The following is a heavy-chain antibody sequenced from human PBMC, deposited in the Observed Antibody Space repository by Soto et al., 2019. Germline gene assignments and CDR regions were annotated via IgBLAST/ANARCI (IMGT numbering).Heavy chain of an antibody. Sequence: EVQLVESGGGLVQPGGSLRLSCAASGFTVNNNYMTWVRQAPGTGLEWVSLIHRAGSTYYADSVKGRFTISRDISKNILYLQMNTLRPDDPAVYYCARVDGGNSAWGQGTLVTVSS. V-gene: IGHV3-66*01. CDR2: IHRAGST. D-gene: IGHD2-21*02. CDR1: GFTVNNNY. J-gene: IGHJ5*02. CDR3: ARVDGGNSA.